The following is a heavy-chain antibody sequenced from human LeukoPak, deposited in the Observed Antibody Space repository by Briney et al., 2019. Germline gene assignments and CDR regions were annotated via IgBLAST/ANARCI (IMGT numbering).Heavy chain of an antibody. D-gene: IGHD4-23*01. J-gene: IGHJ4*02. CDR1: GFTFSSYA. Sequence: GGSLRLSCAASGFTFSSYAMSWVRQAPGKGLEWVSAISGSGGSTYYADSVKGRFTISRDNSKNTLYLQMNSLRAEDTAVYYCAKGKAVIINTKNDYWGQGTLVTVSS. V-gene: IGHV3-23*01. CDR2: ISGSGGST. CDR3: AKGKAVIINTKNDY.